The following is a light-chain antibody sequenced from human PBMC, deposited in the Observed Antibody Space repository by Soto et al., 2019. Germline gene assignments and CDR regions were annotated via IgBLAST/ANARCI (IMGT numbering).Light chain of an antibody. CDR1: GGSIASHY. J-gene: IGLJ3*02. Sequence: NFLLTQPHSVSESPGKTVIISCTRSGGSIASHYVQWYQERPGSCPTTAIYEDNQRPSVVPDRFSGSINSSPNSAYLTISGLDTYDEADYFCQSYDASNQVFGGRTKLTLL. V-gene: IGLV6-57*01. CDR3: QSYDASNQV. CDR2: EDN.